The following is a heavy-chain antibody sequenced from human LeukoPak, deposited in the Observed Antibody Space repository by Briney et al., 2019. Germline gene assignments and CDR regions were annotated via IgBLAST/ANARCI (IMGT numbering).Heavy chain of an antibody. CDR3: ARTQNTIFGVVIPNYGMDV. Sequence: PSETLSLTCAVYGGSFSGYYWSWIRQSAGKGLEWIGYIYYSGSTNYNPSLKSRVTISVDTSKNQFSLKLSSVTAADTAVYYCARTQNTIFGVVIPNYGMDVWGQGTTVTVSS. J-gene: IGHJ6*02. V-gene: IGHV4-59*08. CDR2: IYYSGST. D-gene: IGHD3-3*01. CDR1: GGSFSGYY.